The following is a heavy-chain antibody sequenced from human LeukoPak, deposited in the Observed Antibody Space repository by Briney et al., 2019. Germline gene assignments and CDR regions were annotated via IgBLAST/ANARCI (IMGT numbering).Heavy chain of an antibody. Sequence: GGSLRLSCAASGYTFSDFSVNWVRQAPGKGLEWVSSISVRSNYRYYADSVSGRFTISRDDARDSLFLQMNSLRAEDTAVYFCVRLRRNNDRSGYYYYYDYWGQGTLVTVSS. CDR3: VRLRRNNDRSGYYYYYDY. CDR1: GYTFSDFS. CDR2: ISVRSNYR. J-gene: IGHJ4*02. V-gene: IGHV3-21*01. D-gene: IGHD3-22*01.